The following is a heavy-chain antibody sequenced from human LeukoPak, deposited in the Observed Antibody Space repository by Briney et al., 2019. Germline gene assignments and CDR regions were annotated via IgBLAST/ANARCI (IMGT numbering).Heavy chain of an antibody. D-gene: IGHD6-19*01. CDR2: ISDSGDDT. V-gene: IGHV3-23*01. CDR1: GFTFSNYV. J-gene: IGHJ5*02. CDR3: VKVGGGGGGYWSP. Sequence: GGSLRLSCTGSGFTFSNYVMSWVRQAPGKRLEWVSGISDSGDDTDYADSVKGRFTISRDNSKNTLFLQMNILRVEDTAVYYCVKVGGGGGGYWSPWGKETLVTVSS.